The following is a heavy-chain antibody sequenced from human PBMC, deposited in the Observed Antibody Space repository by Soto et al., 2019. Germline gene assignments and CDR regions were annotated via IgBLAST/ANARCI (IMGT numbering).Heavy chain of an antibody. CDR3: ARGGGSPYHDHEFDY. CDR2: LYYRGTT. J-gene: IGHJ4*02. D-gene: IGHD2-2*01. Sequence: WTWIRKPPGLGPEWIGCLYYRGTTNYNDSFNSRVTISVDTSKNQLSLKLSSVTTADTAVYYCARGGGSPYHDHEFDYWGQGILVTVSS. V-gene: IGHV4-59*01.